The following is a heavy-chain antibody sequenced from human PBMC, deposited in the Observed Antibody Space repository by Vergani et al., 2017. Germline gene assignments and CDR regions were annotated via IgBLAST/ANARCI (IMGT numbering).Heavy chain of an antibody. D-gene: IGHD6-13*01. CDR2: ISGSGGST. J-gene: IGHJ5*02. CDR1: GFTFSSYA. CDR3: AKDGNGIAAAGTIFSFDP. Sequence: EVQLLESGGGLVQPGGSLRLSCAASGFTFSSYAMSWVRQAPGKGLEWVSAISGSGGSTYYADSVKGRFTISRDNSKNTLYLQMNSRRAEDTAVYYCAKDGNGIAAAGTIFSFDPWGQGTLVTVSS. V-gene: IGHV3-23*01.